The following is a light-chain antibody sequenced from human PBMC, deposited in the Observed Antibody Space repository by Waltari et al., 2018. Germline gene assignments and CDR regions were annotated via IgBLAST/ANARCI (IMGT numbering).Light chain of an antibody. V-gene: IGKV2-30*02. J-gene: IGKJ4*01. CDR2: KIS. CDR3: MQGTHPPQT. Sequence: DVVMTQSPLSLPVTLGQPASIACRSSQSLIHNNGTTYLNRFQQRPGQSPRRLIYKISNRDSGVPDRFSGSGSGTDFTLRISRVEAEDVGVYYCMQGTHPPQTFGGGTKVEIK. CDR1: QSLIHNNGTTY.